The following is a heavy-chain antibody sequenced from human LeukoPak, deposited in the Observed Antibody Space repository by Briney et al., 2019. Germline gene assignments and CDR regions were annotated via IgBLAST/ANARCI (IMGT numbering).Heavy chain of an antibody. Sequence: GGSLRLSCAASGFTVSSKYMSWVRQVPGKGLEWVSVISGSGGSTFYVDSVKGRFTISRDNSMNTLYLQMNSLRAEDTAIYYCAKKRYFDWLLSSFDYWGQGTLVTVSS. J-gene: IGHJ4*02. D-gene: IGHD3-9*01. CDR2: ISGSGGST. CDR1: GFTVSSKY. CDR3: AKKRYFDWLLSSFDY. V-gene: IGHV3-23*01.